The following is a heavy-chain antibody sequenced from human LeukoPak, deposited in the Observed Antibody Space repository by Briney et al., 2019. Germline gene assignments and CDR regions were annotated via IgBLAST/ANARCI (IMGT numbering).Heavy chain of an antibody. D-gene: IGHD3-22*01. CDR1: GSTFSNAW. V-gene: IGHV3-15*01. Sequence: GGSLRLSCAASGSTFSNAWMSWVRQAPGKGLEWVGRIKSKTDGGTTDYAAPVKGRFTISRDDSKNTLYLQMNSLKTEDTAVYYCTTGHYYDSSGYYYLDYWGQGTLVTVSS. CDR3: TTGHYYDSSGYYYLDY. J-gene: IGHJ4*02. CDR2: IKSKTDGGTT.